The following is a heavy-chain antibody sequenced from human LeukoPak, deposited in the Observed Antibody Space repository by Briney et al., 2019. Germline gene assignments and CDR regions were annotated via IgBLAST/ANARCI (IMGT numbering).Heavy chain of an antibody. J-gene: IGHJ4*02. CDR2: IPYDGSND. Sequence: PGGSLRLSCAASGFSFSNYAMHWVRQAPGKGLEWVAVIPYDGSNDYYTDSVKGRFTISRDNSKNTVYLLMNSLRAEDTAVYYCARDLKDCSTVSCSLWANNYFDSWGQGTLVTVSS. V-gene: IGHV3-30-3*01. CDR3: ARDLKDCSTVSCSLWANNYFDS. CDR1: GFSFSNYA. D-gene: IGHD2-2*01.